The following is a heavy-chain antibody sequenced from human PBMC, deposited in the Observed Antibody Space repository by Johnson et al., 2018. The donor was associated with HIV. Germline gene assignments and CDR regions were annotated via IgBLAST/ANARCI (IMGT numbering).Heavy chain of an antibody. CDR1: GFTFSTYA. CDR2: IYSGGST. CDR3: AKVYYSDSRGPGDDAFNI. V-gene: IGHV3-NL1*01. D-gene: IGHD3-22*01. J-gene: IGHJ3*02. Sequence: QVQLVESGGGVVRPGRSLSLSCTASGFTFSTYAMHWVRQAPGKGLEWVSVIYSGGSTYYADSVEGRFTISRANSKNMLHLQMNSLRAEDTAVYYCAKVYYSDSRGPGDDAFNIWGQGTMVTASS.